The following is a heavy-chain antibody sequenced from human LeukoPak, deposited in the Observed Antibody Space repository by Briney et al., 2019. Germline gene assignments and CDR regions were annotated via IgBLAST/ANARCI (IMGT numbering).Heavy chain of an antibody. CDR1: GASISSSSYY. V-gene: IGHV4-39*01. J-gene: IGHJ4*02. D-gene: IGHD3-10*01. Sequence: SETLSLTCTVSGASISSSSYYWGWIRQPPGRGLEWIGSIFYSGSTFYNPSIKSRVTISVDTSKNQFSLKLRSVTAADTAVYYCASTLMYYYGSGSYYIDCWGQGTLVTVSS. CDR3: ASTLMYYYGSGSYYIDC. CDR2: IFYSGST.